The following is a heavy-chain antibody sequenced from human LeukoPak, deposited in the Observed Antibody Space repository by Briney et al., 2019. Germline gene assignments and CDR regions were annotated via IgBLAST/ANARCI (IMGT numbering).Heavy chain of an antibody. V-gene: IGHV4-59*01. J-gene: IGHJ4*02. CDR3: ARERNYADFGY. D-gene: IGHD1-7*01. CDR2: IYYSGST. CDR1: GGSISSYY. Sequence: SETLSLTCTVSGGSISSYYWSWIRQPPGKGLEWIGYIYYSGSTNYNPSLKSRVTISVDTSKNQFSLKLSSVTAADTAVSYCARERNYADFGYWGQGTLVTVSS.